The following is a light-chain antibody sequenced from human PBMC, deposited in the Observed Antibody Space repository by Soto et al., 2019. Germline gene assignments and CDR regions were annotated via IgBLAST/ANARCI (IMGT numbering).Light chain of an antibody. CDR3: QQTYSTTLT. CDR1: QSVSSSS. J-gene: IGKJ4*01. Sequence: EIVLTQSPGTLALSPGERATLSCRASQSVSSSSLAWYQQTPGQAPRXXIYEASSRETGILERFSGSGSGTDCTRTISSLQPEDVATYYCQQTYSTTLTFGGGTKVDIK. V-gene: IGKV3-20*01. CDR2: EAS.